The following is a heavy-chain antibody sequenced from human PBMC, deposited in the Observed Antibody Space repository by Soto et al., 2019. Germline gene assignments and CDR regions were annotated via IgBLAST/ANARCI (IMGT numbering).Heavy chain of an antibody. V-gene: IGHV4-34*01. Sequence: PSETLSLTCAVYGGSFIGYYCIFIRQPPLKGLEWIGEINHSGSTNYNPSLKSRVTISVDTSKNQFSLRLSSVTAADTAVYYCANVGATNWFDPWGQGTLVTVSS. D-gene: IGHD1-26*01. J-gene: IGHJ5*02. CDR3: ANVGATNWFDP. CDR2: INHSGST. CDR1: GGSFIGYY.